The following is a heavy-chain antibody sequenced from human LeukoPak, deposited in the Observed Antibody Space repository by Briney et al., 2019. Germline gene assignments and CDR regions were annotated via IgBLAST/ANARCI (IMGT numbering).Heavy chain of an antibody. Sequence: SETLSLTCTVSGGSISSYYWSWIRQPPGKGLEWIGSIYYSGSTYYNPSLKSRVTISVDTSKNQFSLKLSSVTAADTAVYYCARARAVAGVNFFDYWGQGTLVTVSS. CDR1: GGSISSYY. D-gene: IGHD6-19*01. J-gene: IGHJ4*02. CDR3: ARARAVAGVNFFDY. CDR2: IYYSGST. V-gene: IGHV4-59*12.